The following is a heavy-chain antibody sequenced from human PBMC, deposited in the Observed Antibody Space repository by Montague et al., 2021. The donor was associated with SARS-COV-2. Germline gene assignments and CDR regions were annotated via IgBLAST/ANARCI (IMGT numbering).Heavy chain of an antibody. CDR1: GGSFSGYW. J-gene: IGHJ4*02. CDR2: INDSGTT. V-gene: IGHV4-34*01. CDR3: ARGAPGY. Sequence: SETLSLTCAVYGGSFSGYWWTWIRQSPGKGLEWIGGINDSGTTKYNPSLKSRVTISVDTSKNQFSLDLTFVTVADTAVYYCARGAPGYWGQGTLVTVSS.